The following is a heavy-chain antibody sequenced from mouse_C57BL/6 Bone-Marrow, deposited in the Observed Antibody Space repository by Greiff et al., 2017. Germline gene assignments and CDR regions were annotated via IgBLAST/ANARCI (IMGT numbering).Heavy chain of an antibody. CDR1: GYTFTSYG. CDR3: ARGNDGYRTFAMDY. V-gene: IGHV1-81*01. CDR2: IYPRSGNS. Sequence: VQLQESGAELARPGASVKLSCKASGYTFTSYGISWVKQRTGQGLEWIGEIYPRSGNSSYNEKFKGKATLTVDKSSSTAYMELRSLTSEDSAVYFCARGNDGYRTFAMDYWGQGTSVTVSS. J-gene: IGHJ4*01. D-gene: IGHD2-3*01.